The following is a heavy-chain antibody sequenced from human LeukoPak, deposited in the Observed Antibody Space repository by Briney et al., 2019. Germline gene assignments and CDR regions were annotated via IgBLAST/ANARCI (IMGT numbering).Heavy chain of an antibody. CDR3: AKDLEVVVIISPVDY. CDR2: ISGSGGST. D-gene: IGHD3-22*01. Sequence: GGSLRLSCAASGFTFSSYAMSWVRQAPGKGLEWVSAISGSGGSTYYADSVKGRFTISRDNSKNTLYLQVNSLRAEDTAVYYCAKDLEVVVIISPVDYWGQGTLVTVSS. CDR1: GFTFSSYA. J-gene: IGHJ4*02. V-gene: IGHV3-23*01.